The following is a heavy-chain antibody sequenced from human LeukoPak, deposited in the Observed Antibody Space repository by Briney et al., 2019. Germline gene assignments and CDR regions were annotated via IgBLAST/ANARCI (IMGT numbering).Heavy chain of an antibody. Sequence: ASVKVSCKASGGTFSSYAISWVRQAPGQGLEWMGGIIPIFGTANYAQKFQGRVTITADESTSTAYMELSSLRSEDTAVYYCARMVTYYDFWSGSKHYMDVWGKGTTVTVSS. CDR3: ARMVTYYDFWSGSKHYMDV. J-gene: IGHJ6*03. D-gene: IGHD3-3*01. V-gene: IGHV1-69*01. CDR1: GGTFSSYA. CDR2: IIPIFGTA.